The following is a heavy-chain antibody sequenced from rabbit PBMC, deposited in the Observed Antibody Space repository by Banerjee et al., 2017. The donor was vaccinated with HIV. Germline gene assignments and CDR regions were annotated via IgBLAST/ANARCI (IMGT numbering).Heavy chain of an antibody. V-gene: IGHV1S45*01. CDR2: IYTGSGSA. CDR1: GFSFSSSYW. D-gene: IGHD4-1*01. Sequence: QEQLVESGGDLVKPEGSLTLTCTASGFSFSSSYWICWVRQAPGKGLEWIACIYTGSGSALYVSWAKGRFTISKTSSTTVTLQMTSLTAADTATYFCARGRVAGLLLDLWGPGTLVTVS. CDR3: ARGRVAGLLLDL. J-gene: IGHJ4*01.